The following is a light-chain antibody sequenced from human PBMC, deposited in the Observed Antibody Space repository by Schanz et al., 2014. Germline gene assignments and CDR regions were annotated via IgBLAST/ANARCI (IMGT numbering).Light chain of an antibody. V-gene: IGLV1-40*01. Sequence: QSVLTQPPSVSGAPGQRVTISCTGSSSNIGAGYDVHWYQLLPGTAPKLLIYANTNRPSGVPDRFSGSKSGTSASLAITGLQTEDEADYYCQSYDISLSVLYVFGTGTKLT. CDR1: SSNIGAGYD. J-gene: IGLJ1*01. CDR3: QSYDISLSVLYV. CDR2: ANT.